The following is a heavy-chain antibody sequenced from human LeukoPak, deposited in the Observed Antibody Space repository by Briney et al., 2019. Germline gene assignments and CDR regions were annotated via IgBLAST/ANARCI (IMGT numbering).Heavy chain of an antibody. CDR2: IYYSGST. Sequence: SSETLSLTCTVSGGSISSRTSGWGWYWGWIRQPPGKGLEWIGSIYYSGSTCYNPSLKGRVTISVDTSKNELSLKLSSVTAADTAVYSCARMVRGRGYYYYYMDVWGKGTTVTVSS. V-gene: IGHV4-39*01. J-gene: IGHJ6*03. CDR1: GGSISSRTSGWGWY. CDR3: ARMVRGRGYYYYYMDV. D-gene: IGHD3-10*01.